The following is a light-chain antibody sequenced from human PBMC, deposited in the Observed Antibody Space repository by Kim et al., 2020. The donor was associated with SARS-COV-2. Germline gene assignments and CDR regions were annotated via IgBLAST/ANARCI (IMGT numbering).Light chain of an antibody. J-gene: IGLJ3*02. CDR1: ALPKQE. CDR2: KDS. V-gene: IGLV3-25*03. CDR3: ESTDSSGSYRV. Sequence: PGQTGRINCSGDALPKQEANWYQQKTDQAAVLVMCKDSERPSGSPGRFSGSSSGTTVTLTISGVQAEDEADYYCESTDSSGSYRVFGGGTQLTVL.